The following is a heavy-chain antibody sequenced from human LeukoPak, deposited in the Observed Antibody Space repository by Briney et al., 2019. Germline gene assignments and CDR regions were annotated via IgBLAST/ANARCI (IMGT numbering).Heavy chain of an antibody. D-gene: IGHD3-3*01. CDR1: GFTFSSYS. J-gene: IGHJ5*01. CDR2: ISYSVGSDT. V-gene: IGHV3-23*01. CDR3: AKKGIVGSGYYWFDS. Sequence: QPGGSLRLSCAASGFTFSSYSMNWVRQAPGKGLEWVSSISYSVGSDTFYADSVRGRFAISRDNSKNTLYLQMNSLSAEDTAVYYCAKKGIVGSGYYWFDSWGQGTLVTVSS.